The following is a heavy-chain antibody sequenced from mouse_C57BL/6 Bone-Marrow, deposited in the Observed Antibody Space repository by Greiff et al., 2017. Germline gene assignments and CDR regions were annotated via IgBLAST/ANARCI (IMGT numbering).Heavy chain of an antibody. CDR1: GYTFTDYY. V-gene: IGHV1-26*01. CDR2: INPNNGGT. D-gene: IGHD2-4*01. CDR3: ARGDDYDGPYYAMDY. J-gene: IGHJ4*01. Sequence: VQLQQSGPELVKPGASVKISCKASGYTFTDYYMNWVKQSHGKSLEWIGDINPNNGGTSYNQKFKGKATLTLDKSSSTAYMELRSLTSEDSAVYYCARGDDYDGPYYAMDYWGQGTSVTVSS.